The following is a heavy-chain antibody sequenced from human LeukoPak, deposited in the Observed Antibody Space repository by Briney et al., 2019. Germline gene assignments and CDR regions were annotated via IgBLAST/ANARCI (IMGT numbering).Heavy chain of an antibody. Sequence: PGGSLRLSCAASGFTFSSYAMSWVRQALGKGLEWVSAISGSGGSTYYADSVKGRFTISRDNSKNTLYLQMNSLRAEDTAVYYCAKGRYSGSYKGDFDYWGQGALVTVSS. CDR1: GFTFSSYA. V-gene: IGHV3-23*01. J-gene: IGHJ4*02. CDR2: ISGSGGST. D-gene: IGHD1-26*01. CDR3: AKGRYSGSYKGDFDY.